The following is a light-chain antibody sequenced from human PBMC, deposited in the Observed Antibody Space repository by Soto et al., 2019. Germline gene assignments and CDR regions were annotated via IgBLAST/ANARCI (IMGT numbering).Light chain of an antibody. CDR3: QSYDYTLRGSV. J-gene: IGLJ1*01. CDR2: ANN. V-gene: IGLV1-40*02. Sequence: QSAMTQPPSVSGAPGQRVTISCTGSGSNIGSGYDVHWYQELPGTAPKLLIYANNNRPSGAPDRFSGSKSGTSASLTITALQAEDEADYYCQSYDYTLRGSVFGTGTKVTVL. CDR1: GSNIGSGYD.